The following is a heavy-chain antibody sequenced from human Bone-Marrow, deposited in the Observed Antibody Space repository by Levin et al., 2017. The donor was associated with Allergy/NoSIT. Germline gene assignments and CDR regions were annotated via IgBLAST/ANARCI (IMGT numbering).Heavy chain of an antibody. D-gene: IGHD3-10*01. Sequence: SQTLSLTCTVSGGSISGSSHYWAWIRQPPGKGLEWIGNVFSSGSTYYNRSLKSRPTISADTPNNQFSLRLTSVSAADMGVYYCAVMVSVARFDPCGQGTLVTVSS. CDR3: AVMVSVARFDP. CDR2: VFSSGST. V-gene: IGHV4-39*01. J-gene: IGHJ5*02. CDR1: GGSISGSSHY.